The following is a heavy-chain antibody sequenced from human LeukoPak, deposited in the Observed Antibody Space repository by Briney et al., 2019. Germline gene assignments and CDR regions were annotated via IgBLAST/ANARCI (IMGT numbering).Heavy chain of an antibody. Sequence: SETLSLTCTVSGGSVSSGSYYWGWIRQPPGKGLEWIGSIYYSGSTYYNPSLKSRVTISVDTSKNQFSLKLSSVTAADTAVYYCARHPSSWIDSMDVWGQGTTVTVSS. J-gene: IGHJ6*02. D-gene: IGHD2-2*03. CDR3: ARHPSSWIDSMDV. V-gene: IGHV4-39*01. CDR2: IYYSGST. CDR1: GGSVSSGSYY.